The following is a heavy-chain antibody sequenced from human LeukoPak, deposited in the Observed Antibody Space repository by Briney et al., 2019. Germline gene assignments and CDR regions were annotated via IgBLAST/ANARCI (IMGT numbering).Heavy chain of an antibody. CDR1: GGSISSGGYY. CDR2: IYYSGST. CDR3: ARTITMVRGVIRYYYYGMDV. D-gene: IGHD3-10*01. Sequence: PSETLSLTCTVSGGSISSGGYYWSWIRQHPGKGLEWIGYIYYSGSTYYNPSLKSRVTISVDTSKNQFSLKLSSVTAADTAVYYCARTITMVRGVIRYYYYGMDVWGQGTTVTVSS. V-gene: IGHV4-31*03. J-gene: IGHJ6*02.